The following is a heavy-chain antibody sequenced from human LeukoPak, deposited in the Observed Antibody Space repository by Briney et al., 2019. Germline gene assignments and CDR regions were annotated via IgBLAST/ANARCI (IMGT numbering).Heavy chain of an antibody. D-gene: IGHD3-22*01. CDR3: ARRIVVVINSYYYYYMDV. V-gene: IGHV1-18*01. J-gene: IGHJ6*03. Sequence: ASVKVSCKASGYTFTSYVISWVQQPPGQGLEGMGWISAYNGNTNYAQKLQGRVTMTTDTSTSTAYMELRSLRSDDKAVYYCARRIVVVINSYYYYYMDVWGKGTTVTVSS. CDR2: ISAYNGNT. CDR1: GYTFTSYV.